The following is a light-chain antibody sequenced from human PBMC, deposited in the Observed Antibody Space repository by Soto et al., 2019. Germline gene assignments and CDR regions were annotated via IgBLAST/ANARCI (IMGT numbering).Light chain of an antibody. J-gene: IGKJ3*01. CDR1: QDISNY. CDR2: DAS. V-gene: IGKV1-33*01. CDR3: QQYDNLLFT. Sequence: DIQMTQSPSSLSASVGDSVTITCQASQDISNYLNWYQQKPGNAPKLLIYDASNLETGVPSRFSGRGSGTDFTFTISILHPEDIATYYCQQYDNLLFTFGPGTKVDIK.